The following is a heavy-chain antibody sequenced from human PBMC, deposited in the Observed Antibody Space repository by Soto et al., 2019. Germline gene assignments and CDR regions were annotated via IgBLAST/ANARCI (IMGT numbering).Heavy chain of an antibody. CDR1: GGSFSGYY. D-gene: IGHD2-21*01. Sequence: SETLSLTCAVYGGSFSGYYWSWIRQPPGKGLEWIGEINHSGSTNYNPSLKSRVTISVDTSKNQFSLKLSSVAAADTAVYYCAGYSAITNWFDPWGQGTLVTVSS. CDR3: AGYSAITNWFDP. J-gene: IGHJ5*02. CDR2: INHSGST. V-gene: IGHV4-34*01.